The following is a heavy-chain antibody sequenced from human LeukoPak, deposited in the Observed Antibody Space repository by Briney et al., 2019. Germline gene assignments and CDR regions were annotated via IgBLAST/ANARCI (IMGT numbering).Heavy chain of an antibody. CDR1: GFNVNSYY. V-gene: IGHV3-7*01. J-gene: IGHJ4*02. Sequence: PGGSLRLSCAASGFNVNSYYMSWVRQAPGKGLEWVANIKQDGSEKYYVDSVKGRFTISRDNAKNSLYLQMNSLRAEDTAVYYCARREDFWSGYRPHYWGQGTLVTVSS. CDR2: IKQDGSEK. D-gene: IGHD3-3*01. CDR3: ARREDFWSGYRPHY.